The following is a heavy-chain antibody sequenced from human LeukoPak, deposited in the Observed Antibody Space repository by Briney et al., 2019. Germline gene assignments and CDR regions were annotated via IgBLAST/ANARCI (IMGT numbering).Heavy chain of an antibody. V-gene: IGHV4-30-2*01. D-gene: IGHD3-22*01. Sequence: SQTLSLTCAVSGGSISSGGYSWSWIRQPPGKGLEWIGYIYHSGSTYYNPSIKSRVTVSVDRSKNKFSLKLSSVTAADTAVYYCARVDSSGYHFDYWGQGTLVTVSS. CDR1: GGSISSGGYS. J-gene: IGHJ4*02. CDR2: IYHSGST. CDR3: ARVDSSGYHFDY.